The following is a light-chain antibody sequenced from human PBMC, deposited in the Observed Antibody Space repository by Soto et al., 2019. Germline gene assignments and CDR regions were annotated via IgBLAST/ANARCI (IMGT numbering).Light chain of an antibody. CDR2: DVS. CDR3: SSHTSSTLVV. Sequence: QSALTQPASGSGSPGQSITTSCAGTSSDIGAYNYVSWYQQYPGKAPKLMIHDVSNRPSGVSNRFSGSKSGNTASLTISGLQAEDEADYYCSSHTSSTLVVFGGGTKVTVL. CDR1: SSDIGAYNY. J-gene: IGLJ2*01. V-gene: IGLV2-14*01.